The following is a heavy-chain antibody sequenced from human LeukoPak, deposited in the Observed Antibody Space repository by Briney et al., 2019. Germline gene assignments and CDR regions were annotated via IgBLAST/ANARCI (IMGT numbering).Heavy chain of an antibody. CDR1: GGSITSGDSF. CDR3: ATEPLAVAGYTGFDP. V-gene: IGHV4-31*03. CDR2: ISYSGSP. Sequence: SETLSLTCTISGGSITSGDSFWTWIRHHPEKGLEWIGYISYSGSPYYNPSLQTRVTISSDMSKNQFSLNLASVTAADTAVYCCATEPLAVAGYTGFDPSGQVIL. D-gene: IGHD6-13*01. J-gene: IGHJ5*02.